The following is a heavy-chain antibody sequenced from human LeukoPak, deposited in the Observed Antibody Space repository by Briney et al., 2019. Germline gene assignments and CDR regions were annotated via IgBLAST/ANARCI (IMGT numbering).Heavy chain of an antibody. CDR1: GFTFSDYF. Sequence: GGSLRLSCAASGFTFSDYFMGWVRQAPGKGLEWVSYITNNGRKTYYADSMKGRFTISRDNAKNSLFLQMNSLRAEDTALYYCARAGMDGRGYYQGFDYWGQGTPVTVSS. D-gene: IGHD3-22*01. CDR3: ARAGMDGRGYYQGFDY. J-gene: IGHJ4*02. CDR2: ITNNGRKT. V-gene: IGHV3-11*04.